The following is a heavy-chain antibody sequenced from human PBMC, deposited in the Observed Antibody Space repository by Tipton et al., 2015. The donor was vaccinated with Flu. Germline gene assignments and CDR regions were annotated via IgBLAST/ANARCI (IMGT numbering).Heavy chain of an antibody. CDR3: ARTRGGYCSSSSCYADYFDY. V-gene: IGHV3-30*03. CDR2: ISHDGGIK. D-gene: IGHD2-2*01. Sequence: SLRLSCAASGFSFRTYGMHWVRQAPGKGLEWVAVISHDGGIKYYGDSVKGRFTLSRDNSKNTLYLQMNSLRAEDTAVYYCARTRGGYCSSSSCYADYFDYWGQGTLVTVSS. CDR1: GFSFRTYG. J-gene: IGHJ4*02.